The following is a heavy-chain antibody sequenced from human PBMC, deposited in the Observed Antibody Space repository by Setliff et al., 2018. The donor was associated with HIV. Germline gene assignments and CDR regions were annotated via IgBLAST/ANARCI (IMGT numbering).Heavy chain of an antibody. V-gene: IGHV4-38-2*01. CDR3: ARQAIFGYYDSSGYLDY. CDR2: IYYSGST. J-gene: IGHJ4*02. Sequence: ETLSLTCAVSGYSISSGYYWGWIRQPPGKGLEWIGSIYYSGSTYYNPSLQSRVTISVDTSKNLFSLRLSSVTASDTAVYYCARQAIFGYYDSSGYLDYWGQGTLVTVSS. CDR1: GYSISSGYY. D-gene: IGHD3-22*01.